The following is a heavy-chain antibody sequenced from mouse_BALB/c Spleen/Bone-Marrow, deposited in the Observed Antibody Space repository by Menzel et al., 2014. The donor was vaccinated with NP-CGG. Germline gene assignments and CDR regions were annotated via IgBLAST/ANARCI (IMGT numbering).Heavy chain of an antibody. CDR3: TRGGRYDEVAY. D-gene: IGHD2-14*01. CDR1: SYTFTDYA. CDR2: ISTYYGNA. J-gene: IGHJ3*01. V-gene: IGHV1-67*01. Sequence: QVQLQQPGPELVRPGVSVKISCKGSSYTFTDYAMHWVKQSHAKSLEWIGVISTYYGNANYNQKFKGKVTMTVDKSSSTAYMELARLTSEDSAVYYCTRGGRYDEVAYWGQGTLVTVSA.